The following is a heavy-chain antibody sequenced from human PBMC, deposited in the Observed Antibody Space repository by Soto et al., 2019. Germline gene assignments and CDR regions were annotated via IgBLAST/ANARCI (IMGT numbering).Heavy chain of an antibody. J-gene: IGHJ4*02. CDR2: ISWNSGSI. Sequence: GGSLRLSCAASGFTFDDYAMHWVRQAPGKGLEWVSGISWNSGSIGYADSVKGRFTISRDNAKNSLYLQMNSLRAEDTALYYCAKGSFSSGWLGYFDYWGQGTLVTVSS. CDR3: AKGSFSSGWLGYFDY. D-gene: IGHD6-19*01. CDR1: GFTFDDYA. V-gene: IGHV3-9*01.